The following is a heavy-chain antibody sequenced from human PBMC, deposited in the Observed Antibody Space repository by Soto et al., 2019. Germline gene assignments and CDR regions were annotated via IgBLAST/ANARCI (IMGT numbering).Heavy chain of an antibody. CDR3: AKGDNLGPKTGYAFDP. V-gene: IGHV6-1*01. Sequence: QTLSLTCALSGDSVSSNTASWNWIRQSPSRGLEWLGRTYFRSKWYNDYAVSVKSRININPDTSNNQFSLQLNSVTPEDTAVYFCAKGDNLGPKTGYAFDPWGQGIMVTVSS. CDR2: TYFRSKWYN. D-gene: IGHD5-12*01. CDR1: GDSVSSNTAS. J-gene: IGHJ5*02.